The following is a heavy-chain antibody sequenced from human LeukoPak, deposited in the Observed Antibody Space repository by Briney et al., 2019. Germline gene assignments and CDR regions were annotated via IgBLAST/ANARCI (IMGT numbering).Heavy chain of an antibody. Sequence: ASVKVSCKASGYTFTSYGISWVRQAPGQGLEWMGWMNPNSGNTGYAQKFQGRVTMTRNTSISTAYMELSSLRSEDTAVYYCARRQETYDSTGYQKPRAEYFQHWGQGTLVTVSS. J-gene: IGHJ1*01. V-gene: IGHV1-8*02. D-gene: IGHD3-22*01. CDR1: GYTFTSYG. CDR2: MNPNSGNT. CDR3: ARRQETYDSTGYQKPRAEYFQH.